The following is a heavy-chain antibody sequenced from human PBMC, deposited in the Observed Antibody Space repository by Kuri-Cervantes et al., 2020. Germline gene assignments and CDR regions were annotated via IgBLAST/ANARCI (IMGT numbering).Heavy chain of an antibody. Sequence: GGSLRLSCAASGFTFSSYEMNWVRQAPGKGLEWVSYISSSGSTIYYADSVKGRFTISRDNAKNSLYLQMSSLRAEDTAVYYCARSAIHNCGSTSCRNYYYGMDVWGQGTTVTVSS. J-gene: IGHJ6*02. V-gene: IGHV3-48*03. CDR1: GFTFSSYE. D-gene: IGHD2-2*01. CDR3: ARSAIHNCGSTSCRNYYYGMDV. CDR2: ISSSGSTI.